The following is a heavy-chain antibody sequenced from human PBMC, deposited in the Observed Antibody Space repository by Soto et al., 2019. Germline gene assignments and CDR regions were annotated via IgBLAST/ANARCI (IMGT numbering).Heavy chain of an antibody. CDR3: AKGGAYGDQGYFDY. J-gene: IGHJ4*02. CDR1: GFTFSSYG. CDR2: ISYDGSNQ. D-gene: IGHD4-17*01. Sequence: QVQLVESGGGVVQPGRSLRLSCAASGFTFSSYGMHWVRQAPGKGLEWVAVISYDGSNQYYADSVKGRFTISRDNSKNTLYLQMNSLRAEDTAVYYCAKGGAYGDQGYFDYWGQGTLVTVSS. V-gene: IGHV3-30*18.